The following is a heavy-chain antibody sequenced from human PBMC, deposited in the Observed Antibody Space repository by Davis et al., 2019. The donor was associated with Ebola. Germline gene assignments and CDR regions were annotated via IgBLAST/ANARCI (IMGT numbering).Heavy chain of an antibody. V-gene: IGHV3-74*01. D-gene: IGHD2-15*01. Sequence: GESLKISCTDSVITFSSYAMTWVRQAPGKGLVWVSRINSDGSSTSYADSVKGRFTISRDNAKNTLYLQMNSLRAEDTAVYYCARGMVAAPYYYYGMDVWGQGTTVTVSS. J-gene: IGHJ6*02. CDR2: INSDGSST. CDR1: VITFSSYA. CDR3: ARGMVAAPYYYYGMDV.